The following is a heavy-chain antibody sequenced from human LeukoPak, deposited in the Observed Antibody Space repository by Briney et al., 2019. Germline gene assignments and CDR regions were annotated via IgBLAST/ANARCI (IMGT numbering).Heavy chain of an antibody. CDR2: IYTGGST. J-gene: IGHJ4*02. CDR1: GFTFSSYA. CDR3: ARDLGITY. D-gene: IGHD7-27*01. Sequence: GGSLRLSCAASGFTFSSYAMSWVRQAPGKGLEWVSVIYTGGSTYYADSVKGRFTISRDNSKNTLYLQMNSLRAEDTAVYYCARDLGITYWGQGTLVTVSS. V-gene: IGHV3-66*01.